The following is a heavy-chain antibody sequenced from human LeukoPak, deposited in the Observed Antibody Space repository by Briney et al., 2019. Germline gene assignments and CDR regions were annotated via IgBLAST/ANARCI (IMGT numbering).Heavy chain of an antibody. J-gene: IGHJ5*02. CDR3: ARVLVTGPYYDFWSGYLPPNWFDP. CDR2: INHSGST. Sequence: SETLSLTCAVYGGSFSGYYWSWIRQPPGKGLEWIGEINHSGSTNYNPSLKGRVTISVDTTKNQFSLKLSSVTAADTAVYYCARVLVTGPYYDFWSGYLPPNWFDPWGQGTLVTVSS. D-gene: IGHD3-3*01. CDR1: GGSFSGYY. V-gene: IGHV4-34*01.